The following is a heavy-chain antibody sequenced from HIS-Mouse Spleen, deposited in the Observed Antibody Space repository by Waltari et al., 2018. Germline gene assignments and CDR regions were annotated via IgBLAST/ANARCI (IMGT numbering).Heavy chain of an antibody. V-gene: IGHV4-34*01. J-gene: IGHJ1*01. CDR2: INHSGST. CDR1: GGSFSGYY. CDR3: ARGALRGSYYWGEYFQH. D-gene: IGHD1-26*01. Sequence: QVQLQQWGAGLLKPSETLSLTCAVYGGSFSGYYWIWIRQPPGKGLAWIGEINHSGSTNYNPSLKSRVTISVDTSKNQFSLKLSSVTAADTAVYYCARGALRGSYYWGEYFQHWGQGTLVTVSS.